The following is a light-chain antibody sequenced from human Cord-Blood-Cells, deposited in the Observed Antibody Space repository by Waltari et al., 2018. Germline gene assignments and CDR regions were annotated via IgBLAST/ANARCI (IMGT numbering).Light chain of an antibody. CDR1: SSNIGNNA. CDR3: AAWEDSLNGYV. CDR2: YDD. Sequence: QSVLTQPPSVSEAPRQRVTISCSGSSSNIGNNAVNWYQQLPGKAPKLPSYYDDLLPSGVSDRFSGCKSGTSASLAISGLQSEDEADYYCAAWEDSLNGYVFGTGTKVTVL. V-gene: IGLV1-36*01. J-gene: IGLJ1*01.